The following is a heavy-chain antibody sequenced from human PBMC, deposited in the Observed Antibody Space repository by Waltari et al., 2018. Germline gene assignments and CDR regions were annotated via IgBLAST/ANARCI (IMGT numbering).Heavy chain of an antibody. J-gene: IGHJ4*02. Sequence: EVQLVESGGVVVQPGGSLRLSCTASGFTFEDHAMYWVRQVPGKGLEWVPLISWDGGTTKYADSVKGRFTISRDNSKDSLYLQMNSLRTEDTGLYYCAKDARYCTSGVCPNYYFDYWGQGTLVTVSS. CDR1: GFTFEDHA. D-gene: IGHD2-8*01. CDR2: ISWDGGTT. V-gene: IGHV3-43*01. CDR3: AKDARYCTSGVCPNYYFDY.